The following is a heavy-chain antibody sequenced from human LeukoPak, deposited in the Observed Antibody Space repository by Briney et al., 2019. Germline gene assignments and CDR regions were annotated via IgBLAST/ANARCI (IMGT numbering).Heavy chain of an antibody. J-gene: IGHJ6*03. CDR3: ARVKSSSGRKLYYYYYMDV. CDR2: IFYSGST. Sequence: PSETLSLTCTVSGGSISTSNYYWGWVRQPPGKGLEWIGYIFYSGSTYYSPSLRSRVTISLDTSRNQFSLKLSSVTAADTAVYYCARVKSSSGRKLYYYYYMDVWGKGTTVTVSS. CDR1: GGSISTSNYY. V-gene: IGHV4-39*07. D-gene: IGHD6-19*01.